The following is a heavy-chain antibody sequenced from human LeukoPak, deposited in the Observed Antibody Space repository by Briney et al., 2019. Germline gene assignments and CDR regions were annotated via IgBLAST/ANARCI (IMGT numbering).Heavy chain of an antibody. CDR2: ISTYNGNT. D-gene: IGHD2-15*01. CDR3: ARDLGRYCSGGRCHYYSYYMDV. Sequence: ASVKVSCKASGYTFTGYYMHWVRQAPGQGLEWMGWISTYNGNTNYAQELQGRVTMTTDTSTSTAYMELRRLRSDDTAVYYCARDLGRYCSGGRCHYYSYYMDVWGKGTTVTVSS. V-gene: IGHV1-18*04. CDR1: GYTFTGYY. J-gene: IGHJ6*03.